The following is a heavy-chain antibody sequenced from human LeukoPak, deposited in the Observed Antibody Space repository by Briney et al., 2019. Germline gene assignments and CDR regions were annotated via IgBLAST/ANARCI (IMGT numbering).Heavy chain of an antibody. D-gene: IGHD3-10*01. CDR1: GGSISSNGYY. CDR2: IYYSGGT. Sequence: PSETLSLTCTVSGGSISSNGYYWAWFRQPPGKGLEWIGRIYYSGGTYYNPSLKSRVTISVDTSKNQFSLKLSSVTAADTAVYYCARWGYYYGSGGPTDRYNWFDPWGQGTLVTVSS. V-gene: IGHV4-39*07. J-gene: IGHJ5*02. CDR3: ARWGYYYGSGGPTDRYNWFDP.